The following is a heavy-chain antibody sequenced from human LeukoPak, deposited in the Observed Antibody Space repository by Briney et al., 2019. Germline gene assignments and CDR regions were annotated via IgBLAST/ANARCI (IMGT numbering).Heavy chain of an antibody. D-gene: IGHD5-12*01. J-gene: IGHJ4*02. Sequence: ASVKVSCKASGYTFTSYAMHWVRQAPGQRLEWMRWINAGNGNTKYSQKFQGRVTITRDTSASTAYMELSSLRSEDTAVYYCARDPSGYEALSPFDYWGQGTLVTVSS. CDR3: ARDPSGYEALSPFDY. CDR1: GYTFTSYA. V-gene: IGHV1-3*01. CDR2: INAGNGNT.